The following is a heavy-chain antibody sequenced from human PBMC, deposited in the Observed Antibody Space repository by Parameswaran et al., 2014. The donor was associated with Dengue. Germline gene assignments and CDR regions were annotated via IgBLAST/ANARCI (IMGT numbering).Heavy chain of an antibody. D-gene: IGHD4-17*01. V-gene: IGHV4-31*02. CDR2: IYYSGST. Sequence: VRQAPGKGLEWIGYIYYSGSTYYNPSLKSRVTISVDTSKNQFSLKLSSVTAADTAVYYCARVHGDYDAFDIWGQGTMVTVSS. J-gene: IGHJ3*02. CDR3: ARVHGDYDAFDI.